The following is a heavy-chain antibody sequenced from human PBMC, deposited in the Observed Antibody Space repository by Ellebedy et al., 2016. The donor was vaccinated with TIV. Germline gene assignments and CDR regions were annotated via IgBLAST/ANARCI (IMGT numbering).Heavy chain of an antibody. D-gene: IGHD3-10*01. Sequence: ASVKVSXKASGYGFIENYIYWMRQAPGQGLEWLGWINPHSGDTKYAQRFQGRVTMTTDTSTSTAYMELRSLRSDDTAMYYCARDRGELDFDYWGQGTLVTVSS. CDR3: ARDRGELDFDY. V-gene: IGHV1-2*02. CDR2: INPHSGDT. J-gene: IGHJ4*02. CDR1: GYGFIENY.